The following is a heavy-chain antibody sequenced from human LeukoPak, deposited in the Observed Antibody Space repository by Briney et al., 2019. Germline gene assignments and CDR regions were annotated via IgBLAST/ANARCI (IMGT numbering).Heavy chain of an antibody. D-gene: IGHD5-12*01. Sequence: ASVKVSCKASGYTFIGYYMHWVRQAPGQGLEWMGWISPDSGGTNFAQSFRGRVTLTRDTSISTAYMELNRLTSDDTAVYYCARGRGLSSTSRAFDFWGQGSLVTVSS. J-gene: IGHJ4*02. CDR2: ISPDSGGT. CDR1: GYTFIGYY. CDR3: ARGRGLSSTSRAFDF. V-gene: IGHV1-2*02.